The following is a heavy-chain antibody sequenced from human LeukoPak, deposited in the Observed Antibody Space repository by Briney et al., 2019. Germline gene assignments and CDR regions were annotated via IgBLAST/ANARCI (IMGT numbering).Heavy chain of an antibody. D-gene: IGHD3-22*01. CDR1: GGSISSGY. V-gene: IGHV4-59*01. CDR2: IYYSGST. CDR3: ARDGVNYYDISGYDI. Sequence: SETLSLTCTVSGGSISSGYWSWIRQPPGKGLDWIGYIYYSGSTNYNPSLKSRVTISVDTSKNQFSLKLSSVTAADTAVYYCARDGVNYYDISGYDIWGRGTLVTVSS. J-gene: IGHJ4*02.